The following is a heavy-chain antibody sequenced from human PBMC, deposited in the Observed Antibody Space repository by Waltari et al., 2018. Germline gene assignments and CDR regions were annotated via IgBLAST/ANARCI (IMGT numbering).Heavy chain of an antibody. CDR1: GGSFSGYY. Sequence: QVQLQQWGAGLLKPSETLSLTCAVYGGSFSGYYWSWIRQPPGKGLEWIGEINHSGSTNYTPSLKSRVTISVDTSKNQFSLKLSSVTAADTAVYYCARGYSSSPFDYWGQGTLVTVSS. CDR3: ARGYSSSPFDY. J-gene: IGHJ4*02. D-gene: IGHD6-13*01. CDR2: INHSGST. V-gene: IGHV4-34*01.